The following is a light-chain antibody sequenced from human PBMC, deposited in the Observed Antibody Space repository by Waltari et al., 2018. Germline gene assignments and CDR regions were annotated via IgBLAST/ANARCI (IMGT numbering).Light chain of an antibody. V-gene: IGLV2-14*01. CDR3: SSYTGSSTLVI. CDR2: GVS. J-gene: IGLJ2*01. CDR1: SSSVRAYTD. Sequence: QSALTQPASLSASPRQSITIPCTGTSSSVRAYTDVTWYQHPPGKAPKRTIYGVSKRPPGVSNRFSGSKSGNTASLTISGVQAEDEADYYCSSYTGSSTLVIFGGGTKLTVL.